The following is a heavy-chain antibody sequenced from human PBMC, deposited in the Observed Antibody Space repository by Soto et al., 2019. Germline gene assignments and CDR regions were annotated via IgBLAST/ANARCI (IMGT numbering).Heavy chain of an antibody. D-gene: IGHD6-13*01. CDR2: INHSGST. Sequence: SETLSLTCAVYGGSFSGYYWSWIRQPPGKGLEWIGEINHSGSTNYNPSLKSRVTISVDTSKNQFSLKLSSVTAADTAVYYCARPGIAAAGTSVYYYYGVDVWGPGTTVNVSS. J-gene: IGHJ6*02. V-gene: IGHV4-34*01. CDR1: GGSFSGYY. CDR3: ARPGIAAAGTSVYYYYGVDV.